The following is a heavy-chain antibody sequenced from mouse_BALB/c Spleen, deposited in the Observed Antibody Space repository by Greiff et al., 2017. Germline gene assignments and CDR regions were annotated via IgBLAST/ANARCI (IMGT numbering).Heavy chain of an antibody. V-gene: IGHV3-2*02. CDR1: GYSITSDYA. CDR2: ISYSGST. D-gene: IGHD1-1*01. J-gene: IGHJ1*01. CDR3: AITTVVDYWYFDV. Sequence: EVQLVESGPGLVKPSQSLSLTCTVTGYSITSDYAWNWIRQFPGNKLEWMGYISYSGSTSYNPSLKSRISITRDTSKNQFFLQLNSVTTEDTATYYCAITTVVDYWYFDVWGAGTTVTVSS.